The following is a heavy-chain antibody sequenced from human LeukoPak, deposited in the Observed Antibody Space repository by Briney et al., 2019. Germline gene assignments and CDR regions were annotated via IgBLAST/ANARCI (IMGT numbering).Heavy chain of an antibody. J-gene: IGHJ4*02. CDR3: AKASWVSSTDAVR. V-gene: IGHV3-23*01. Sequence: GGSLRLSCAASGLGFSSFAMSWVRQGPARGLEWVSSIGGNGETFYADSVKGRFTLSSDSSRNTVYFQLNNLGVEDTAIYYCAKASWVSSTDAVRWGQGTLVTVSS. CDR2: IGGNGET. D-gene: IGHD3-16*01. CDR1: GLGFSSFA.